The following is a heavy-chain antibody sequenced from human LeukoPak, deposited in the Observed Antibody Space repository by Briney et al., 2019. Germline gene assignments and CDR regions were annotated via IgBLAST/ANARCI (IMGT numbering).Heavy chain of an antibody. D-gene: IGHD1-1*01. CDR3: ARDPYNFGHFDY. J-gene: IGHJ4*02. CDR1: GFTFSTYA. V-gene: IGHV3-23*01. Sequence: GGSLRLSCVASGFTFSTYAMSWVRQVPEKGLEWVSGISASGSGTYYADSVKGRFTISRDNSKNTLYPQMDSLRAEDMAEYYCARDPYNFGHFDYWGQGTLVTVSS. CDR2: ISASGSGT.